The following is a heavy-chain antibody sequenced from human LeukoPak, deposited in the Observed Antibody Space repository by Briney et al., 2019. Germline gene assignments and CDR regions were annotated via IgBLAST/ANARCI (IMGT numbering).Heavy chain of an antibody. D-gene: IGHD6-19*01. J-gene: IGHJ6*02. V-gene: IGHV6-1*01. CDR1: GDSVSSNSAA. CDR2: TYYGSKWYN. Sequence: SQTLSLTCAISGDSVSSNSAAWNWIRQSPSRGLEWLGRTYYGSKWYNDYAVSVKSRITINPDTSKNQFSLQLNSVTPEDTAVYYCARENRIAVAGYRGMDVWGQGTTVTVSS. CDR3: ARENRIAVAGYRGMDV.